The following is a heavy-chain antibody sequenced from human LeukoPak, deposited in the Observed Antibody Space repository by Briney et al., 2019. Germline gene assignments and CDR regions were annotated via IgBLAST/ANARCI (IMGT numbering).Heavy chain of an antibody. V-gene: IGHV3-21*01. J-gene: IGHJ3*02. CDR2: ITSSSTYT. CDR1: GFSFSSYN. D-gene: IGHD3-16*01. Sequence: GGSLRLSCAASGFSFSSYNMNWVRQAPGRGLEWVSSITSSSTYTFYADSVKGRFTISRDNAKNSLYLQMNSLRAEDTAVYYCARDAVITFGGVGSRFFDIWGQGTMVTVSS. CDR3: ARDAVITFGGVGSRFFDI.